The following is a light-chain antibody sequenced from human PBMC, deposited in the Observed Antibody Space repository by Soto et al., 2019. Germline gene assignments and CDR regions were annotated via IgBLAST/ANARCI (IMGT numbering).Light chain of an antibody. CDR1: SSNIGAGYD. V-gene: IGLV1-40*01. CDR2: GNT. Sequence: QLVLTQPPSVSGAPGQRVTISCTGSSSNIGAGYDVHWYQQLPGTAPKLLIYGNTNRPSGVPDRFSGSKSGTSASLAITGLQAEDEADYYCQSSDSSLSGVLFGGGTQLTVL. CDR3: QSSDSSLSGVL. J-gene: IGLJ2*01.